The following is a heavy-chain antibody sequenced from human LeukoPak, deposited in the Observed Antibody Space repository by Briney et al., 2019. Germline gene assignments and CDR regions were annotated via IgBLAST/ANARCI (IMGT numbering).Heavy chain of an antibody. V-gene: IGHV5-51*01. CDR3: ATYDLSVAGPLDI. Sequence: GESLKISCKGSGYSFTSYWIGWVRQMPGKGLEWMGIIYPDDSDTRYSPSFQGQVTISADKSISTAYLQWSSLKASDTAMYYCATYDLSVAGPLDIWGQGTMVTVSS. J-gene: IGHJ3*02. CDR1: GYSFTSYW. D-gene: IGHD6-19*01. CDR2: IYPDDSDT.